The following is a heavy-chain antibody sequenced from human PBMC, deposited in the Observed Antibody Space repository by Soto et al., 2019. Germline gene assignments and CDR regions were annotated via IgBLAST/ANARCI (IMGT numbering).Heavy chain of an antibody. CDR3: VRDSGYDVLTGYQHFDY. V-gene: IGHV3-7*03. CDR1: GCTFSNYL. CDR2: IKEDGRDK. D-gene: IGHD3-9*01. Sequence: GSLRLSCGASGCTFSNYLMTWVRQAPGSGLEWVAMIKEDGRDKYYVDSVKGRFTISRDNAQNSLFLQMNNLRAEDTAVYYCVRDSGYDVLTGYQHFDYWGQGNLVTVSS. J-gene: IGHJ4*02.